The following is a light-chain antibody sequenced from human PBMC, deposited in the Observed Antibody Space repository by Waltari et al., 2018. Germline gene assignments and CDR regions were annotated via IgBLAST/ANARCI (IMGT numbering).Light chain of an antibody. CDR1: QSISTN. J-gene: IGKJ5*01. Sequence: EIVMTQSPATLSVSPGERATLSCRASQSISTNLAWYQQKPGQAPRLLIYGASTRATGFTARFSGSGFGTEFTLTISSLRSEDFAVYYCQHYHNWPPITFGQGTRLEIK. V-gene: IGKV3-15*01. CDR2: GAS. CDR3: QHYHNWPPIT.